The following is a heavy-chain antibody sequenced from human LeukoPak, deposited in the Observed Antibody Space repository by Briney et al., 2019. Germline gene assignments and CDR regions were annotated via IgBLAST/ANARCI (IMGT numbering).Heavy chain of an antibody. D-gene: IGHD2-21*02. Sequence: PGGSLRLSCAASGFTFNTYSMNWVRQAPGKGLEWVSYISSSSSTIYYADSVKGRFTISRDKAKNSLYLQMNSLRDEDTAVYYCAPNRDLRYWGQGTLVSVSS. J-gene: IGHJ4*02. CDR3: APNRDLRY. CDR1: GFTFNTYS. CDR2: ISSSSSTI. V-gene: IGHV3-48*02.